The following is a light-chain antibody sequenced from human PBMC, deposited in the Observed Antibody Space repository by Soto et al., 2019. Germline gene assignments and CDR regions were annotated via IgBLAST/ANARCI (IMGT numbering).Light chain of an antibody. CDR1: QSAISN. CDR2: DAS. J-gene: IGKJ4*01. Sequence: EIVMTQSPATLSVSPGERVTLSCRASQSAISNFAWYQQKPGQTPRLLIYDASTRATDIPSRFSGSGSGTDFTLTISSLLSEDFAVYYCHQYYKWPLTFGGGTKVEIQ. CDR3: HQYYKWPLT. V-gene: IGKV3-15*01.